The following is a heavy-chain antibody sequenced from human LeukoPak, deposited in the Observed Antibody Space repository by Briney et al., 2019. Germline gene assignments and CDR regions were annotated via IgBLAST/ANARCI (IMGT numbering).Heavy chain of an antibody. CDR1: GFTFSSYG. CDR3: ARDKHYYGSGSYGYYYYGMDV. CDR2: IWSDGSNK. J-gene: IGHJ6*02. V-gene: IGHV3-33*01. D-gene: IGHD3-10*01. Sequence: GGSLRLSCAASGFTFSSYGMHWVRQAPGKGLEWVAVIWSDGSNKYYADSVKGRFTISRDNSKNTLYLQMNSLRAEDTAVYYCARDKHYYGSGSYGYYYYGMDVWGQGTTVTVSS.